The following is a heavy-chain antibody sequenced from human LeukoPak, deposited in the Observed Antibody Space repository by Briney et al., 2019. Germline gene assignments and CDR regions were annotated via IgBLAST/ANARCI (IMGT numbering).Heavy chain of an antibody. Sequence: SETLSLTCAAYGGSFSGYYWSWIRQPPGKGLEWIGEINHSGSTNYNPSLKSRVTISVDTSKNQFSLKLSSVAAADTAVYYCASGIAVAGTVATPYYFDYWGQGTLVTVSS. V-gene: IGHV4-34*01. D-gene: IGHD6-19*01. CDR3: ASGIAVAGTVATPYYFDY. CDR2: INHSGST. J-gene: IGHJ4*02. CDR1: GGSFSGYY.